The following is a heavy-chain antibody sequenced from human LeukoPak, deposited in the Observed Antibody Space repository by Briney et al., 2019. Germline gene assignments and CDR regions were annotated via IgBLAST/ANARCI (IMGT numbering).Heavy chain of an antibody. CDR1: GFTFSSYA. D-gene: IGHD3-3*01. V-gene: IGHV3-30*18. CDR2: ISYDGSNK. J-gene: IGHJ6*03. CDR3: AKEGTFWSGYRYYYYYMDV. Sequence: GGSLRLSCAASGFTFSSYAMSWVRQAPGKGLEWVAVISYDGSNKYYADSVKGRFTISRDNSKNTLYLQMNSLRAEDTAVYYCAKEGTFWSGYRYYYYYMDVWGKGTTVTISS.